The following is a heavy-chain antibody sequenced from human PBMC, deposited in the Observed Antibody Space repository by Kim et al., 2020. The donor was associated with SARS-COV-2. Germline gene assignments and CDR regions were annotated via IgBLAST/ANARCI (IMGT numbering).Heavy chain of an antibody. V-gene: IGHV3-33*08. CDR2: IWYDGSNK. CDR1: GFTFSSYG. CDR3: AREDSSGYYTPRYYFDY. D-gene: IGHD3-22*01. J-gene: IGHJ4*02. Sequence: GGSLRLSCAASGFTFSSYGMHWVRQAPGKGLEWVAVIWYDGSNKYYADSVKGRFTISRDNSKNTLYLQMNSLRAEDTAVYYCAREDSSGYYTPRYYFDYWGQGTLVTVSS.